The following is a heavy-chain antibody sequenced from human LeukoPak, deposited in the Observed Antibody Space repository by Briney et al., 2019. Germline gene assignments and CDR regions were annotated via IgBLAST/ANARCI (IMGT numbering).Heavy chain of an antibody. V-gene: IGHV3-30*18. CDR2: ISYDGSNK. Sequence: PGGSLRFSCAASGFTFSSYGMHWVRQAPGKGLEWVAVISYDGSNKYYADSVKGRFTISRDNSKNTLYLQMNSLRAEDTAVYYCAKDFLGGVVITPHFDYWGQGTLVTVSS. J-gene: IGHJ4*02. CDR3: AKDFLGGVVITPHFDY. CDR1: GFTFSSYG. D-gene: IGHD3-3*01.